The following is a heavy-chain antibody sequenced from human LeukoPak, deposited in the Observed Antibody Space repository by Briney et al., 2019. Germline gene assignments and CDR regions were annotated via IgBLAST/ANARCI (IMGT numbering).Heavy chain of an antibody. Sequence: PGGSLRLSCAGSGITFSTYWTHSARLAPGKGRVWLSCIKSEGSTIRYADCVKRRFTISRDNAKNTLFLQMNSLRGEDTAVYYCARISSDSISYDDHWGQGTRVTVPS. CDR3: ARISSDSISYDDH. CDR1: GITFSTYW. CDR2: IKSEGSTI. D-gene: IGHD3-22*01. J-gene: IGHJ4*02. V-gene: IGHV3-74*01.